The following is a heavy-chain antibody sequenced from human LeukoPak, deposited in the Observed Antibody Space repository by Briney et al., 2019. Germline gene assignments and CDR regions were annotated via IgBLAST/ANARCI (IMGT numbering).Heavy chain of an antibody. Sequence: GGSLRLSCAASGSTFSSYEMNWVRQAPGKGLEWISYITTTGDRIQYADSVKGRFTISRDNAKNSLYLQMNSLRAEDTGVYFCARDTKDYWGQGTLVVVSS. CDR1: GSTFSSYE. D-gene: IGHD2-2*01. CDR3: ARDTKDY. CDR2: ITTTGDRI. J-gene: IGHJ4*02. V-gene: IGHV3-48*03.